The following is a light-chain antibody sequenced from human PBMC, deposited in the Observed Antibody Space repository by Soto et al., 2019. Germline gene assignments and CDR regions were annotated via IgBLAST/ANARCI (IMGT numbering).Light chain of an antibody. CDR2: GTS. CDR3: QQYGSSIT. V-gene: IGKV3-20*01. Sequence: MVLNLGPSTLSLSPGEGATIPCRASQSVKSSYLAWYQHKPGQAPRLLIYGTSSRATGIPDRFSGSGSGTDFTLTISRLEPEDFAVYYCQQYGSSITFGQGTRLEIK. CDR1: QSVKSSY. J-gene: IGKJ5*01.